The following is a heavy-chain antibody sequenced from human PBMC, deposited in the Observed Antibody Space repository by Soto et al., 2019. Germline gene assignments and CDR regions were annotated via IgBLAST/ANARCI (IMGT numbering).Heavy chain of an antibody. CDR1: GGSISSGDYY. Sequence: PSDALSLTCTVSGGSISSGDYYWSWIRQPPGKGLEWIGYIYYSGSTYYNPSLKSRVTISVDTSKNQFSLKLSPVAAADTAVYYCARDIFVYGMDVWGQGTTVPVSS. CDR2: IYYSGST. D-gene: IGHD3-3*01. CDR3: ARDIFVYGMDV. J-gene: IGHJ6*01. V-gene: IGHV4-30-4*02.